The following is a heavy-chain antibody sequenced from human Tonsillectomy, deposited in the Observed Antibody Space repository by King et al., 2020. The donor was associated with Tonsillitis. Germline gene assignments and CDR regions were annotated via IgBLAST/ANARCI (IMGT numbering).Heavy chain of an antibody. Sequence: VQLVESGGDLVQPGGSLRLSCAASGFTFSNFPMSWFRQAPGKGCVWDSVISVSGSSAYYADSVKVRFTISRDNSKNTLYLQMGSLRAEDTAVYYCAKSYYDSSGYYLGDDAFDIWGQGTMVTVSS. CDR2: ISVSGSSA. J-gene: IGHJ3*02. V-gene: IGHV3-23*04. CDR1: GFTFSNFP. D-gene: IGHD3-22*01. CDR3: AKSYYDSSGYYLGDDAFDI.